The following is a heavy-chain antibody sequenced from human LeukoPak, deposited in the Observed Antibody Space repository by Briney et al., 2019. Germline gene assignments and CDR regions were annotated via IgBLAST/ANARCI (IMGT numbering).Heavy chain of an antibody. V-gene: IGHV3-21*04. CDR1: GFTFSTYS. D-gene: IGHD5-18*01. CDR3: ARGGAARFDY. CDR2: ISSSSSYI. Sequence: PGGSLRLSCAAYGFTFSTYSMNWVRQAPGKGLEWVSSISSSSSYIYYADSVKGRFTISRDNAKNSLFLQMNSLRADDTAVYYCARGGAARFDYWGQGTLVTVSS. J-gene: IGHJ4*02.